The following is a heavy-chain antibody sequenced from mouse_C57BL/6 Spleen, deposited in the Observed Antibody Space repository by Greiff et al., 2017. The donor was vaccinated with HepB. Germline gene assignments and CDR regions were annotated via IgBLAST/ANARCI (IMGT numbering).Heavy chain of an antibody. CDR3: ARSSNYPFAY. J-gene: IGHJ3*01. D-gene: IGHD2-5*01. CDR2: IYPGSGST. V-gene: IGHV1-55*01. CDR1: GYTFTSYW. Sequence: QVQLKEPGAELVKPGASVKMSCKASGYTFTSYWITWVKQRPGQGLEWIGDIYPGSGSTNYNEKFKSKATLTVDTSSSTAYMQLSSLTSEDSAVYYCARSSNYPFAYWGQGTLVTVSA.